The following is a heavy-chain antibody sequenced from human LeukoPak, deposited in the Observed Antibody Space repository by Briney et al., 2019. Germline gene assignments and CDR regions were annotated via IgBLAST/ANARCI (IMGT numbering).Heavy chain of an antibody. CDR3: ARGLRSVTWERELMYYQFYGMDD. CDR1: GESFSDYY. V-gene: IGHV4-34*01. Sequence: SQTLSLTCAVSGESFSDYYWIWIRQFSGKGLEWIGEITHSGATNYNPSLKDRVTISIDTSRKQFSLRLRSLTAADTGVFYCARGLRSVTWERELMYYQFYGMDDWGQGTTVSVSS. CDR2: ITHSGAT. D-gene: IGHD1-7*01. J-gene: IGHJ6*02.